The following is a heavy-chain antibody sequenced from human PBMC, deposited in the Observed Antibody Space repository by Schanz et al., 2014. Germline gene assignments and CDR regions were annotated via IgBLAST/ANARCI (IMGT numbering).Heavy chain of an antibody. V-gene: IGHV1-69*08. J-gene: IGHJ2*01. CDR3: AREAKWGQWYFDL. CDR1: GGTFSSYT. CDR2: IIPILGIG. Sequence: QVPLVQSGAEVKKPGSSVKVSCKASGGTFSSYTISWVRQAPGQGPEWMGRIIPILGIGNDAQKFQGRVTITADKSTSTAYMELSSLRSEDTAVYYCAREAKWGQWYFDLWGRGSLVTVSS. D-gene: IGHD1-26*01.